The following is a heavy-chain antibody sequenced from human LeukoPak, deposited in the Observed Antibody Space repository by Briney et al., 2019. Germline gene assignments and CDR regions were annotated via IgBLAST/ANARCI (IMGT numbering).Heavy chain of an antibody. V-gene: IGHV3-23*01. CDR2: ITTSDGNT. CDR3: AKDGGLWVSAHWGDS. Sequence: GGSLRLSCAASGFTFSSYTMSWVRQAPGKGLEWVSTITTSDGNTYYAGSVKGRFTVSRDNSKNTLFLQMNSLRAEDTAVYYCAKDGGLWVSAHWGDSWGRGTLVTVSS. D-gene: IGHD7-27*01. J-gene: IGHJ4*02. CDR1: GFTFSSYT.